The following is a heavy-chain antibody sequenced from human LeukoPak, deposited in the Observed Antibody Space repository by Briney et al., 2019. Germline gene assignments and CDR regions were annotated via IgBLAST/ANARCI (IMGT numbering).Heavy chain of an antibody. CDR2: IYHSGST. D-gene: IGHD3-22*01. CDR1: GYSISSGYY. J-gene: IGHJ6*03. CDR3: ARAVYDSSGYYHNYYYYMDV. Sequence: SETLSLTCIVSGYSISSGYYWGWIRQPPGKGLEWIGYIYHSGSTYYNPSLKSRVTISVDRSKNQFSLKLSSVTAADTAVYYCARAVYDSSGYYHNYYYYMDVWGKGTTVTVSS. V-gene: IGHV4-38-2*02.